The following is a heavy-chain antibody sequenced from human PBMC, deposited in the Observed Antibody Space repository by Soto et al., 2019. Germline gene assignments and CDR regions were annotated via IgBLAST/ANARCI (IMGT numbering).Heavy chain of an antibody. Sequence: HPGGSLRLSXAASGFTFSSYAMSWVRQAPGKGLEWVSSISGSSESTYYANSVKGRFTISRDTSKNKNTLYLQMNSLRAEDTAVYYCAKDPAYYDFWSGPGGWFDPWGQGTLVTVSS. V-gene: IGHV3-23*01. J-gene: IGHJ5*02. CDR2: ISGSSEST. CDR1: GFTFSSYA. D-gene: IGHD3-3*01. CDR3: AKDPAYYDFWSGPGGWFDP.